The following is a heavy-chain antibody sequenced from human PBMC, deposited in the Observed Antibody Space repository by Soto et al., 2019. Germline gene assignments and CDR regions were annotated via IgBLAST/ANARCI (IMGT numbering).Heavy chain of an antibody. CDR3: AKEGTVRTAVDYYYSDMDV. V-gene: IGHV3-30*18. J-gene: IGHJ6*02. CDR1: GFNFSTYD. Sequence: GGSLRLSCEVSGFNFSTYDMHWVRQAPGQGLEWVAVISYDGSKKYYAESVKGRFSISRDNSKNTLYLQMNSPRAEDTAVYYCAKEGTVRTAVDYYYSDMDVWGQGTTVTVS. D-gene: IGHD4-17*01. CDR2: ISYDGSKK.